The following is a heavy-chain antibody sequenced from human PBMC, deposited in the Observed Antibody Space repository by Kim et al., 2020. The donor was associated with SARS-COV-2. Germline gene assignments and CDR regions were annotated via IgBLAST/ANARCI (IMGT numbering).Heavy chain of an antibody. D-gene: IGHD3-10*01. CDR3: ARGMWGDYGSGSTLLY. Sequence: SETLSLTCTVSGGSISSYYWSWIRQPPGKGLEWIGYIYYSGSTNYNPSLKSRVTISVDTSKNQFSLKLSSVTAADTAVYYCARGMWGDYGSGSTLLYWGQGTLVTVSS. J-gene: IGHJ4*02. V-gene: IGHV4-59*08. CDR2: IYYSGST. CDR1: GGSISSYY.